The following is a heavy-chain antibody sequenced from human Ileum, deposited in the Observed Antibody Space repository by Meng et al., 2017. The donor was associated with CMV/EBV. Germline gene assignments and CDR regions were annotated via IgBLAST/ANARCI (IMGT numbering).Heavy chain of an antibody. CDR3: ARAGH. D-gene: IGHD7-27*01. CDR1: GFTFSNYW. CDR2: IKQDGSEK. V-gene: IGHV3-7*01. Sequence: GESLKISCVVSGFTFSNYWMNWVRQAPGKGLEWVANIKQDGSEKYYVDSVKGRFTISRDNAKNSLFLQMHSLSAEDTAVYYCARAGHWGQGTLVTVSS. J-gene: IGHJ4*02.